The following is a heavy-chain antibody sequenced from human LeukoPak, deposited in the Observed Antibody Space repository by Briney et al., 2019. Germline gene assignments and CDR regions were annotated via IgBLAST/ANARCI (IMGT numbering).Heavy chain of an antibody. Sequence: SQTLSLTCTVSGGSISSGDYYWSWIRQPPGKGLEWIGYIYYSGSTNYNPSLKSRVTISVDTSKNQFSLKLSSVTAADTAVYYCARNGYYGSGDSPYWSQGTLVTVSS. J-gene: IGHJ4*02. V-gene: IGHV4-30-4*01. CDR3: ARNGYYGSGDSPY. D-gene: IGHD3-10*01. CDR2: IYYSGST. CDR1: GGSISSGDYY.